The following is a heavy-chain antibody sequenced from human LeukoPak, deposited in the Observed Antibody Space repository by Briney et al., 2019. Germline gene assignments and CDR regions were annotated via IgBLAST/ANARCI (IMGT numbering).Heavy chain of an antibody. Sequence: GGSLRLSCAVSGFRFSGYNMNWVRQAPGKGLEWIAYISSTTVIYYADSVEGRFTVSRDNAHDSLYLQMSSLTLDGTAVYFCAREGDGSNSGFAYWGQGTLVTVSS. D-gene: IGHD4-11*01. J-gene: IGHJ4*02. V-gene: IGHV3-69-1*01. CDR3: AREGDGSNSGFAY. CDR1: GFRFSGYN. CDR2: ISSTTVI.